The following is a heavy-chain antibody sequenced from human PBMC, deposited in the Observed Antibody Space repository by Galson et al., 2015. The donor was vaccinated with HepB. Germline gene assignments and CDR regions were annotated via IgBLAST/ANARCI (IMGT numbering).Heavy chain of an antibody. CDR3: ARDRRSGSYSWGRTSSNWFDP. CDR1: GYTFTGYY. J-gene: IGHJ5*02. Sequence: SVKVSCKASGYTFTGYYMHWVRQAPGQGLEWMGWINPNSGGTNYAQKFQGWVTMTRDTSISTAYMELSRLRSDDTAVYYCARDRRSGSYSWGRTSSNWFDPWGQGTLVTVSS. CDR2: INPNSGGT. V-gene: IGHV1-2*04. D-gene: IGHD1-26*01.